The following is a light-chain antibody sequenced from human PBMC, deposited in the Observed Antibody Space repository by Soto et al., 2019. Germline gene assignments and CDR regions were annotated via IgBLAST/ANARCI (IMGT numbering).Light chain of an antibody. Sequence: QSALTQPPSASGLPGQTVTISCTGTSSDVGGYNFVSWYQQHPGTTPKLMIYEFRKRPLGIPDSFSGSKCGNAASLTVSGLQAEDEADDYCSSYAGGKNFVFGGGNMLNV. V-gene: IGLV2-8*01. CDR3: SSYAGGKNFV. CDR2: EFR. CDR1: SSDVGGYNF. J-gene: IGLJ2*01.